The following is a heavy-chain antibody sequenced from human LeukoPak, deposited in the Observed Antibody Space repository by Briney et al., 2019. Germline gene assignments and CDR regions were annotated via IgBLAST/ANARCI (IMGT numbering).Heavy chain of an antibody. D-gene: IGHD6-13*01. CDR3: ARARRFAAAGTTAFEI. J-gene: IGHJ3*02. CDR2: IYYSGNT. V-gene: IGHV4-30-4*08. CDR1: GGSVSSGDYY. Sequence: SETLSLTCTVSGGSVSSGDYYWSWIRQPPGKGLEWIGYIYYSGNTYYNPSLKSRLTISVDTSKNQFSLKLTSVTAEDTAVYYCARARRFAAAGTTAFEIWGQGTMVTVSS.